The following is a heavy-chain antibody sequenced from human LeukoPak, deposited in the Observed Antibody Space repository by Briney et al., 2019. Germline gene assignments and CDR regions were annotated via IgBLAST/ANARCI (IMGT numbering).Heavy chain of an antibody. J-gene: IGHJ4*02. V-gene: IGHV4-39*01. CDR2: IFYTGVT. D-gene: IGHD2-2*01. CDR1: GDSITSSYY. CDR3: ARHTHPGVVLPGGFDY. Sequence: PSETLSLTCTVSGDSITSSYYWGWIRQPPGKGLEWIGTIFYTGVTYYNPSLKSRATISVDTSKNQFSLNLSSVTAADTAVYYCARHTHPGVVLPGGFDYWGQGTLVTVSS.